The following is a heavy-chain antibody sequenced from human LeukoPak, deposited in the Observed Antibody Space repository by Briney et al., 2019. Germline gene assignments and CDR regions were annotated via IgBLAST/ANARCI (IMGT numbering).Heavy chain of an antibody. CDR3: AKDRHMLLPFDY. D-gene: IGHD1-26*01. V-gene: IGHV3-7*01. J-gene: IGHJ4*02. CDR2: IKQDGSEE. Sequence: GGSLRLSCAASGFTFSSYAMSWVRQAPGKGLEWVANIKQDGSEEYYVDSVKGRFTISRDNAKNSLYLQMNSLRAEDTAVYYCAKDRHMLLPFDYWGQGTLVTVSS. CDR1: GFTFSSYA.